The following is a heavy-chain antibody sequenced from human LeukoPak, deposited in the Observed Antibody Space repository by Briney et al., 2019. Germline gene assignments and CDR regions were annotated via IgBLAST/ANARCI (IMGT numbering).Heavy chain of an antibody. CDR1: GGTFSSYA. J-gene: IGHJ3*02. CDR3: ARVVVITTEAFDI. CDR2: IIPIFGTA. D-gene: IGHD3-22*01. V-gene: IGHV1-69*13. Sequence: SVKVSCKASGGTFSSYAISWVRQAPGQGLEWMGGIIPIFGTANYAQKFQGRVTITADESTSTAYMELSSLRSEDTAVYYCARVVVITTEAFDIWGQGTMVTVSS.